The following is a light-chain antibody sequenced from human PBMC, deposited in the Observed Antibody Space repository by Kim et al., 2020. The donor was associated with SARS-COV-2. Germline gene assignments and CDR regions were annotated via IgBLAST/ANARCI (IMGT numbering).Light chain of an antibody. J-gene: IGKJ2*01. CDR2: KAS. CDR1: QSVSSW. CDR3: QQYDSHPYT. Sequence: DIQMTQSPSTLSASVGDRVTIPCRASQSVSSWLAWYQQKPGKAPKLLIYKASTLEGGVTSRFSGRGSGTEFTPTINTLQPDDFATYSCQQYDSHPYTFGQGSKLEI. V-gene: IGKV1-5*03.